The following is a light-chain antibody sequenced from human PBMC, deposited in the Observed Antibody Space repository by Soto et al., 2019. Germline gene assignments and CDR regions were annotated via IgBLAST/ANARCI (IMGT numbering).Light chain of an antibody. CDR2: GAS. J-gene: IGKJ1*01. CDR1: QSVSSN. CDR3: QQYGSSGT. V-gene: IGKV3-15*01. Sequence: RVATQSPATLSVSPGERATLSCRASQSVSSNLAWYQQKPGQAPRLLIYGASTRATGIPARFSGSGSGTDFSLTISSLQSEDFAVYYCQQYGSSGTVGQGTKVDIK.